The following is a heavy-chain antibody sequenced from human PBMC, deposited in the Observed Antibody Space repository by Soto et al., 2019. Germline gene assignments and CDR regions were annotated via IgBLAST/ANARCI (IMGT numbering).Heavy chain of an antibody. V-gene: IGHV4-4*02. Sequence: QVQLQESGPGLVKPSGTLSLTCAVASGSISSSNWCSWVRQPPGKGLEWIGEIYHSGSTNYNPSLQSRVTISVDESKNQFSLKLSYVTAADTAVYYCARLEYSSGLFYFDYWGQGTLVTVSS. D-gene: IGHD6-19*01. J-gene: IGHJ4*02. CDR3: ARLEYSSGLFYFDY. CDR1: SGSISSSNW. CDR2: IYHSGST.